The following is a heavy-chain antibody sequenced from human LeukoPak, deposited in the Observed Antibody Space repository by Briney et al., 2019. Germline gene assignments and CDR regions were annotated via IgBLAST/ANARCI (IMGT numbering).Heavy chain of an antibody. D-gene: IGHD3-22*01. J-gene: IGHJ4*02. Sequence: SETLSLTCTVSGGSISSYYWSWIRQPAGKGLEWIGRIYTSGTTNYNPSLKSRVTMSVDTSKNQFSLKLSSVTAADTALYYCARVPRWSSGFYFFDYWGQGTLVTVSS. CDR2: IYTSGTT. V-gene: IGHV4-4*07. CDR3: ARVPRWSSGFYFFDY. CDR1: GGSISSYY.